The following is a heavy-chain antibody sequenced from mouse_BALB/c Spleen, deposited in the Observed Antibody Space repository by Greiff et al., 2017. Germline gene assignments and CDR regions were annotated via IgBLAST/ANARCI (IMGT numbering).Heavy chain of an antibody. V-gene: IGHV1-80*01. J-gene: IGHJ3*01. CDR2: IYPGDGDT. CDR3: ARPFRSTMITALFAY. Sequence: QVQLQQSGAELVRPGSSVKISCKASGYAFSSYWMNWVKQRPGQGLEWIGQIYPGDGDTNYNGKFKGKATLTADKSSSTAYMQLSSLTSEDSAVYFCARPFRSTMITALFAYWGQGTLVTVSA. CDR1: GYAFSSYW. D-gene: IGHD2-4*01.